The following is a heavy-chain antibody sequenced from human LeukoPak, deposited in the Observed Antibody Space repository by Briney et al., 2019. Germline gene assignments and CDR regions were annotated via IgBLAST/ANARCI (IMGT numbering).Heavy chain of an antibody. CDR1: GDSISIYY. V-gene: IGHV4-59*01. D-gene: IGHD6-25*01. Sequence: SETLSLTCTVSGDSISIYYWSWIRQPPGKGLEWIGYFYYSGSTNYNPSLKSRITMSVDTSKNQISLKLRSVTAAETAVYFCARDQGGPFDNCGQGTLVTVSS. J-gene: IGHJ4*02. CDR3: ARDQGGPFDN. CDR2: FYYSGST.